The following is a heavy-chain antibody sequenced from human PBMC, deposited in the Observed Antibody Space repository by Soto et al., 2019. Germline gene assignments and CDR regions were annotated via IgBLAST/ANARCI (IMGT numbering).Heavy chain of an antibody. CDR2: MYYSGTV. Sequence: QLQLQESGPGLVKPSETLSLTCSVSGGSFSTSYYYWAWIRQSPGKGLEWLGSMYYSGTVYHNPSLRSRVPIAVDTAKNQFSLKLSSVTAADTAIYYCARYGFYDVLIGMTWFDSWGLGTLVTVSS. CDR1: GGSFSTSYYY. D-gene: IGHD3-9*01. V-gene: IGHV4-39*01. CDR3: ARYGFYDVLIGMTWFDS. J-gene: IGHJ5*01.